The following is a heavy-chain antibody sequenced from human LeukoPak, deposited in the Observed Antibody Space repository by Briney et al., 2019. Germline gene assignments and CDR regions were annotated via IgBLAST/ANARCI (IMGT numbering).Heavy chain of an antibody. CDR1: GYSISSGYY. D-gene: IGHD4-17*01. CDR2: IYHSGST. V-gene: IGHV4-38-2*01. Sequence: SETLSLTCAVSGYSISSGYYWGWIRQPPGEGLEWIGSIYHSGSTYYNPSLKSRVTISVDTSKNQFSLKLSSVTAADTAVYYCARNGDYDFGGKDYWGQGTLVTVSS. CDR3: ARNGDYDFGGKDY. J-gene: IGHJ4*02.